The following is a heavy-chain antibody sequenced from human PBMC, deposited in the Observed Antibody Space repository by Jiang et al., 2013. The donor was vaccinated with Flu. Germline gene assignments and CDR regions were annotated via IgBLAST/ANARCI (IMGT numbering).Heavy chain of an antibody. D-gene: IGHD5-18*01. CDR1: GGTFSSYA. Sequence: SGAEVKKPGSSVKVSCKASGGTFSSYAISWVRQAPGQGLEWMGRIIPILGIANYAQKFQGRVTITADKSTSTAYMELSSLRSEDTAVYYCARESVDTAMPKGFDYWGQGTLVTVSS. V-gene: IGHV1-69*04. CDR3: ARESVDTAMPKGFDY. J-gene: IGHJ4*02. CDR2: IIPILGIA.